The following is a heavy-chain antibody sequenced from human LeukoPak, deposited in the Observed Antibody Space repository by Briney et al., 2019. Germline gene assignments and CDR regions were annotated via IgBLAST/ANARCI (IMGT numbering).Heavy chain of an antibody. Sequence: GGSLRLSCIASGFTFSDYYMSWIRQAPGKGLEWISHINSIGSTIYYADSVKGRFTISRDNAKKSLFLQMNSLRAEDTAVYFCAKRGVVIRVILVGFHKEAYYFDSWGQGALVTVSS. V-gene: IGHV3-11*01. D-gene: IGHD3-22*01. CDR3: AKRGVVIRVILVGFHKEAYYFDS. CDR2: INSIGSTI. J-gene: IGHJ4*02. CDR1: GFTFSDYY.